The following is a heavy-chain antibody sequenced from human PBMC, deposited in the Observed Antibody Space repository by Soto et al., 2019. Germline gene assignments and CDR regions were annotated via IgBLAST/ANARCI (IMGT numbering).Heavy chain of an antibody. CDR3: ARHLYGYAGSYFYS. D-gene: IGHD3-10*01. V-gene: IGHV3-66*04. Sequence: PGGSLSLSCAASGFTVSSNYMSWVRQAPGKGLEWVSVIYSGGSAYYADSVKGRFTISRDNSKNTLYLQMNSLRAEDTAVYYCARHLYGYAGSYFYSCGQRTLVTVSS. J-gene: IGHJ4*02. CDR2: IYSGGSA. CDR1: GFTVSSNY.